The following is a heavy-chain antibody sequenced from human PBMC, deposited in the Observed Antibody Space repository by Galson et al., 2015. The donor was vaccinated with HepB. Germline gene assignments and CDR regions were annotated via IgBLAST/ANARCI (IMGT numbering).Heavy chain of an antibody. D-gene: IGHD3-16*02. CDR3: ARVYYVWGSYRYSLDY. J-gene: IGHJ4*02. V-gene: IGHV3-74*01. Sequence: SLRLSCAASGFTFSSYWMHWVRQAPGKGLVWVPRINSDGSSTSSADSVKGLFTISRDNAKNTLYLQMNSLRAEDTAVYYCARVYYVWGSYRYSLDYWGQGTLVTVSS. CDR2: INSDGSST. CDR1: GFTFSSYW.